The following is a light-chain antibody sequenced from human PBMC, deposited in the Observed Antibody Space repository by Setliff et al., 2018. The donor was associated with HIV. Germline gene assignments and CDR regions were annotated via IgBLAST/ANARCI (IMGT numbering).Light chain of an antibody. CDR2: SNI. CDR3: AAWDDTVNGYV. Sequence: QSALTQPPSASGTPGQRVTISCSGSSSNIGSNTVKWYQQLPGTAPKLLIYSNIQQPSGVPDRFSGSKSGSSASLAISGLQSEDEADYYCAAWDDTVNGYVFGTGTKVTVL. CDR1: SSNIGSNT. J-gene: IGLJ1*01. V-gene: IGLV1-44*01.